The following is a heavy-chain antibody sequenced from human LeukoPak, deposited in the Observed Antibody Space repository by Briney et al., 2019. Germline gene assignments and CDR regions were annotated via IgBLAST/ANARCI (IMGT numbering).Heavy chain of an antibody. Sequence: ASVKVSCKASGYTFTSYDINWVRQATGQGLEWMGWMNPNSGNTGYAQKFQGRVTMTRDTSISTAYMELSRLGSDDTAVYYCARDNYDSSGYFPSFDYWGQGTLVTVSS. J-gene: IGHJ4*02. CDR1: GYTFTSYD. CDR3: ARDNYDSSGYFPSFDY. D-gene: IGHD3-22*01. V-gene: IGHV1-8*01. CDR2: MNPNSGNT.